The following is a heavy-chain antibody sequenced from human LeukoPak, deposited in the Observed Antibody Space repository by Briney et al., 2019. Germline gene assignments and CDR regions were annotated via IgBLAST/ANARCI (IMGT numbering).Heavy chain of an antibody. D-gene: IGHD1-20*01. CDR3: ARRRYNWNAIDY. J-gene: IGHJ4*02. Sequence: PGGSLRLSCVAPGFTFSSYSMNWVRQAPGKGLEWVSFISSSSSYIYYADSVKGRFTISRDNAKNSLYLQMNSLRAEDTAVYYCARRRYNWNAIDYWGQGTLVTVSS. V-gene: IGHV3-21*04. CDR1: GFTFSSYS. CDR2: ISSSSSYI.